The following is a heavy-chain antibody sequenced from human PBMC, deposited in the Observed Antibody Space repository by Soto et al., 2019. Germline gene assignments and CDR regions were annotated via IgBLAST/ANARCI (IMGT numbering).Heavy chain of an antibody. Sequence: QVQLVQSGAEVKKPGASVKVSCKASGYTFTGYYMHWVRQAPGQGLEWMGWINPNSGGTNYAQKFQGWVTMTRDTAISTADMELSRLRSDDTAVYYCARAVGDIVVVPAAIHYYGMDVWGQGTTVTVSS. CDR2: INPNSGGT. J-gene: IGHJ6*02. D-gene: IGHD2-2*02. CDR3: ARAVGDIVVVPAAIHYYGMDV. CDR1: GYTFTGYY. V-gene: IGHV1-2*04.